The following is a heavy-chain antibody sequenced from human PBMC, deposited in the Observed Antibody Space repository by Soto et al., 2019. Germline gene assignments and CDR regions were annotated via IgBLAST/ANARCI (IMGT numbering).Heavy chain of an antibody. CDR1: GFTFSSYW. J-gene: IGHJ6*02. Sequence: GGSLRLSCAASGFTFSSYWMHWVRQAPGKGLVWVSRINSDGSSTSYADSVKGRFTISRDNAKNTLYLQMNSLRAEDTAVYYCAREGRLVVVTAIDYYYGMDVWGQGTTVTVSS. D-gene: IGHD2-21*02. V-gene: IGHV3-74*01. CDR2: INSDGSST. CDR3: AREGRLVVVTAIDYYYGMDV.